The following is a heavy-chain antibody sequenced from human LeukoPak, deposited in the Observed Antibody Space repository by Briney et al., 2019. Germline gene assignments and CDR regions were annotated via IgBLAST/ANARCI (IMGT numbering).Heavy chain of an antibody. CDR2: ISGSGSGGST. D-gene: IGHD3-3*01. V-gene: IGHV3-23*01. CDR1: GFTFSSSA. J-gene: IGHJ4*02. Sequence: GGSLRLSCAASGFTFSSSAMSWVRQAPGKGPEWVSSISGSGSGGSTYYADSVKGRFTISRDNSKNTLYLQMNSLRTEDTAVYYCAKSYYDFWSGYYQTFDYWGQGTLVTISS. CDR3: AKSYYDFWSGYYQTFDY.